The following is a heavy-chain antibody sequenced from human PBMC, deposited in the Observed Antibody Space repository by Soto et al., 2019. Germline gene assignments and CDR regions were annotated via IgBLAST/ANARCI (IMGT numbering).Heavy chain of an antibody. CDR2: MFYGVST. CDR1: GRPTNSSGYY. J-gene: IGHJ4*02. D-gene: IGHD2-8*01. Sequence: SETLSLTCTVSGRPTNSSGYYWGWISQPPGKGLEWIGSMFYGVSTYYNPSLKSRVTVSVDTSKIQFSLNLRSVTAAHTAVYYCAGLPSHHWVYNWSQGTLVTVSS. V-gene: IGHV4-39*01. CDR3: AGLPSHHWVYN.